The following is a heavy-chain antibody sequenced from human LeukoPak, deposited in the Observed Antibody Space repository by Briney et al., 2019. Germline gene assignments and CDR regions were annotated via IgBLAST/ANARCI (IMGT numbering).Heavy chain of an antibody. CDR2: IYYSGST. D-gene: IGHD6-19*01. Sequence: SETLSLTCTVSGGSISSSTYYWGWIRQPPGKGLEWIGNIYYSGSTYYNPSLKSRVTISVDTSKNQFSLKLSSVTAADTAVYYCARAHSSGWPHMFDPWGQGTLVTVPS. CDR3: ARAHSSGWPHMFDP. J-gene: IGHJ5*02. V-gene: IGHV4-39*01. CDR1: GGSISSSTYY.